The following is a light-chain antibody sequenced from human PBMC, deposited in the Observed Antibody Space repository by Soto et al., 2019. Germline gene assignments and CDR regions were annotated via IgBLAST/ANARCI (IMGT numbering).Light chain of an antibody. V-gene: IGKV3-20*01. J-gene: IGKJ2*01. CDR2: GAS. Sequence: EIVLTQSPGTLSLSPGERATLSCRASQSVSSSSLAWYQQKPDQAPRLLIYGASSRATGIPDRFSGSGSGTDFTLTVSRLDPEDFAVYYCQQYGNSPTTFGQGTKLEIK. CDR1: QSVSSSS. CDR3: QQYGNSPTT.